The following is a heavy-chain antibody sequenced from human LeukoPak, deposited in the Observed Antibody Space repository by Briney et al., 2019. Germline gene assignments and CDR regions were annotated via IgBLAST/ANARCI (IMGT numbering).Heavy chain of an antibody. V-gene: IGHV3-74*01. Sequence: PGGSLRLSCATSGFMFKTYWMHWVRQAPGKGLVWVSRINNDGHRINYADSVKGRFTTSRDNAKNTLFLHMNSLRAEDTGVYYCARDNLEWGSVFDYWGQGTLVTVSS. CDR2: INNDGHRI. CDR1: GFMFKTYW. J-gene: IGHJ4*02. D-gene: IGHD3-16*01. CDR3: ARDNLEWGSVFDY.